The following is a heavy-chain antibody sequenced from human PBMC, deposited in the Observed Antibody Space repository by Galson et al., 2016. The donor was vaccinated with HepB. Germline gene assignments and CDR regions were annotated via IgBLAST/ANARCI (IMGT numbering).Heavy chain of an antibody. CDR1: GFTFSRYG. D-gene: IGHD1-20*01. CDR3: VRIPEYNWNDGGYYFDN. CDR2: IWYDGSNE. V-gene: IGHV3-33*01. Sequence: SLRLSCAASGFTFSRYGMHWVRQAPGKGLEWVANIWYDGSNEMYVESVKGRFTISRDNVERKVFLQMNDLRVDDTAVYFCVRIPEYNWNDGGYYFDNWGQGALVTVSS. J-gene: IGHJ4*02.